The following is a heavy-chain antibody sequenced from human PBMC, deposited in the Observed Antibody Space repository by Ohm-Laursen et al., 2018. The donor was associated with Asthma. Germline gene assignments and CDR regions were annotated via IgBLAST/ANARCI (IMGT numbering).Heavy chain of an antibody. CDR2: ISYDGSNK. Sequence: SLRLSCTATGFTFSSYGMHWVRQAPGKGLEWVAVISYDGSNKYYADSVKGRFTISRDNSKNTLYLQMNSLRAEDTAVYYCARDPYGDYSLWGQGTLVTVSS. V-gene: IGHV3-30*03. CDR3: ARDPYGDYSL. CDR1: GFTFSSYG. D-gene: IGHD4-17*01. J-gene: IGHJ4*02.